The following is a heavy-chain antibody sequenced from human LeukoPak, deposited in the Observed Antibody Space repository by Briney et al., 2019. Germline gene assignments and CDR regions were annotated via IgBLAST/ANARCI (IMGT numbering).Heavy chain of an antibody. D-gene: IGHD5-24*01. CDR3: ARGVEMATIKGFDY. J-gene: IGHJ4*02. CDR2: INPSGGSA. Sequence: ASVKVSCKASGYTFTSYYIHWVRQSPGQGPEWMGMINPSGGSASYAQKFQDRVTITADESTSTAYMELGSLRSEDTAVYYCARGVEMATIKGFDYWGQGTLVTVSS. CDR1: GYTFTSYY. V-gene: IGHV1-46*01.